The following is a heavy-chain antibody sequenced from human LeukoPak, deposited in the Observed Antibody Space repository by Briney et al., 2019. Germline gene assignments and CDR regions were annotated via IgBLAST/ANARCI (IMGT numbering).Heavy chain of an antibody. J-gene: IGHJ1*01. Sequence: GGSLRLSCAASGFTFSSFWMSWVRQAPGKGLEWVANIKQDGSEKYYVDSVKGRFTISRDNAKNSLYLQMNSLRAEDTAVYYCARDSATYSSRIEYFQHWGQGTLVTVSS. V-gene: IGHV3-7*01. D-gene: IGHD6-19*01. CDR1: GFTFSSFW. CDR2: IKQDGSEK. CDR3: ARDSATYSSRIEYFQH.